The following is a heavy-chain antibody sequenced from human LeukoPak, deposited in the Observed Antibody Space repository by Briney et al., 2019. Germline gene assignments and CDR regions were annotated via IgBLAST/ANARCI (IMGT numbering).Heavy chain of an antibody. CDR3: ARQTTVVTGVDY. CDR1: GFSLSTSGMS. V-gene: IGHV2-70*11. CDR2: IDWDDDK. D-gene: IGHD4-23*01. Sequence: SGPALVKPTQTLTLTCTFSGFSLSTSGMSVSWIRQPPGKALEWLARIDWDDDKYYNTSLKTRLTISKDTSKNQVVLTMTNMDPVDTATYYCARQTTVVTGVDYWGQGTLVTVSS. J-gene: IGHJ4*02.